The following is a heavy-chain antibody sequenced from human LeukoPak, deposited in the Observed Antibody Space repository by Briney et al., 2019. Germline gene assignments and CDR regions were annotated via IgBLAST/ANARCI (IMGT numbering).Heavy chain of an antibody. CDR2: INHSGST. J-gene: IGHJ4*02. CDR1: GGSFSGYY. V-gene: IGHV4-34*01. CDR3: ARSRLTYYYGSGSYYYFDY. D-gene: IGHD3-10*01. Sequence: PSETLSLTCAVYGGSFSGYYWSWIRQPPGKGLEWIGEINHSGSTNYNPSLKSRVTISVDTSKSQFSLKLSSVTAADTAVYYCARSRLTYYYGSGSYYYFDYWGQGTLVTVSS.